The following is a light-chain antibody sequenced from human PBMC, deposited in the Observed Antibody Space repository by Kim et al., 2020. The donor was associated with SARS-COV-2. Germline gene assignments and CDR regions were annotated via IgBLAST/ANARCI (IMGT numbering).Light chain of an antibody. CDR3: CSYAGSYTLV. CDR1: STYVGGYNY. V-gene: IGLV2-11*01. CDR2: DVS. J-gene: IGLJ3*02. Sequence: GQAITIASTGTSTYVGGYNYFSWYQQHPGKAPKLMIYDVSKRPSGVPDRFSGSKSGNTASLTISGLQAEDEADYYCCSYAGSYTLVFGGGTKLTVL.